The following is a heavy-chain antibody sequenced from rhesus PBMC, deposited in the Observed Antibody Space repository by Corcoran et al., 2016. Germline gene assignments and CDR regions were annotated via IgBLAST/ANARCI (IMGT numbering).Heavy chain of an antibody. CDR2: IDGSGGST. CDR1: GGSISGSY. D-gene: IGHD4-23*01. J-gene: IGHJ6*01. Sequence: QVQLQESGPGLVKPSETRSLTCAVSGGSISGSYWNWIRKPPGKGLEWVGYIDGSGGSTYYNPSLKSRVTISTDTSKNQFSLKLTSVTAADTGVYYCARNEYRHYGLDFWGQGVVVPVSS. CDR3: ARNEYRHYGLDF. V-gene: IGHV4S5*01.